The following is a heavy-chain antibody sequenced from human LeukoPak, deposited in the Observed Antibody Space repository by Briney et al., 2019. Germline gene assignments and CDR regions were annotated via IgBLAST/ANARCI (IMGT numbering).Heavy chain of an antibody. CDR2: INPNSGGT. CDR1: GYSFTSHY. CDR3: ARDPFVDIVATEGIDY. Sequence: LGASVKVSCKASGYSFTSHYMHWVRQAPGQGLEWMGWINPNSGGTNYAQKFQGRVTMTRDTSISTAYMELSRLRSDDTAVYYCARDPFVDIVATEGIDYWGQGTLVTVSS. D-gene: IGHD5-12*01. V-gene: IGHV1-2*03. J-gene: IGHJ4*02.